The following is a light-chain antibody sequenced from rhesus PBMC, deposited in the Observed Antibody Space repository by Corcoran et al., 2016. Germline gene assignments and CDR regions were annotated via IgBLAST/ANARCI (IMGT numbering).Light chain of an antibody. J-gene: IGKJ3*01. CDR2: RAS. CDR1: QGISNW. CDR3: QQHDNSPFT. V-gene: IGKV1-69*01. Sequence: DIQMTQSPSSLSASVGDRVTITCRASQGISNWLAWYQQKPGKAPKLLIYRASNLETGVPSRFSGSGSGKDFTITISSLQPEDIATYYCQQHDNSPFTFGPGTKLDIK.